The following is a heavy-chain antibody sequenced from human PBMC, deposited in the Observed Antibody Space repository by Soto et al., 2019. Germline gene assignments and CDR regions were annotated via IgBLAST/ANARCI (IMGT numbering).Heavy chain of an antibody. J-gene: IGHJ5*02. V-gene: IGHV4-34*01. D-gene: IGHD6-13*01. CDR1: GGSFSGYY. Sequence: PSETLSLTCAVYGGSFSGYYWSWIRQPPGKGLEWIGEINYSGSTNYNPSLKSRVTISLDTSKNQFSLKLSSVTAADTAIYYCARDGFSRSWYWFDPWGQGNLVTVAS. CDR2: INYSGST. CDR3: ARDGFSRSWYWFDP.